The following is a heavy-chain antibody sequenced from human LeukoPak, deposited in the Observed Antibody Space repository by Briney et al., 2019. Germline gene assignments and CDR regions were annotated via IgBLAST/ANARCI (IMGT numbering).Heavy chain of an antibody. Sequence: GRSLRLSCAASGFTFSSYGMHWVRQAPGKGLEWVAVIWYDGSNKYYADSVKGRFTISRDNSKNTLYLQMNSLRAEDTAVYYCARDRRGYSGYDSMDLGWFDPWGQGTLVTVSS. CDR1: GFTFSSYG. J-gene: IGHJ5*02. CDR2: IWYDGSNK. CDR3: ARDRRGYSGYDSMDLGWFDP. D-gene: IGHD5-12*01. V-gene: IGHV3-33*01.